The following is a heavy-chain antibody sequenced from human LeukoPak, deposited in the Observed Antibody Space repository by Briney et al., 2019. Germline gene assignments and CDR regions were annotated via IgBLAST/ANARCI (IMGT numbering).Heavy chain of an antibody. J-gene: IGHJ1*01. D-gene: IGHD6-13*01. V-gene: IGHV1-2*02. Sequence: ASVKVSCKASGYTFTGYYMHWVRQAPGQGLEWMGWINLNSGGTNYAQKFQGRVTMTRDTSISTAYMELSRLRSDDTAVYYCARPRQLVQWRYFQHWGQGTLVTVSS. CDR2: INLNSGGT. CDR1: GYTFTGYY. CDR3: ARPRQLVQWRYFQH.